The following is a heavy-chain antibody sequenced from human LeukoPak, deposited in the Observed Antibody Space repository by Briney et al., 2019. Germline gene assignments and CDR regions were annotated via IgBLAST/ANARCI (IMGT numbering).Heavy chain of an antibody. J-gene: IGHJ4*02. D-gene: IGHD3-22*01. Sequence: GGSLRPSCTASGLTVSSNCMSWVRQAPGKGLEWVSFIYSGGNTYYADSVKGRFTISRDNSKNTFHLQMNSLRAEDTAVYYCARRAGDYSRPYDYWGQGTLVTVSS. CDR1: GLTVSSNC. CDR2: IYSGGNT. V-gene: IGHV3-53*01. CDR3: ARRAGDYSRPYDY.